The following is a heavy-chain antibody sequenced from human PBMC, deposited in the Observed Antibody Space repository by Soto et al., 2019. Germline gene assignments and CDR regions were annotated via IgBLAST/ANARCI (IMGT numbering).Heavy chain of an antibody. CDR1: GGTFSSYA. D-gene: IGHD6-6*01. J-gene: IGHJ6*02. Sequence: QVQLEQSGAEVKKPGSSVKVSCKASGGTFSSYAISWVRQAPGQGLEWMGGIIPIFGTANYAQKFQGRVTITADESTSTAYMEQSSLRSEDTAVYYCARDEGIAARRGYYYYYYGMDVWGQGTTVTVSS. V-gene: IGHV1-69*01. CDR2: IIPIFGTA. CDR3: ARDEGIAARRGYYYYYYGMDV.